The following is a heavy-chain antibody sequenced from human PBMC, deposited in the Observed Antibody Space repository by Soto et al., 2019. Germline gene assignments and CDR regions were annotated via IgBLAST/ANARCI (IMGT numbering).Heavy chain of an antibody. J-gene: IGHJ4*02. CDR3: ARHSGWPIINFDN. CDR2: SSYDGRET. D-gene: IGHD3-10*01. V-gene: IGHV3-30*03. Sequence: SGGSLRLSCAASDFDFSSYGIHWVRQAPGKGLEWVAASSYDGRETFYADSAKGRFTVSKEMSKNTAFLQMNALRHEDTAVYFCARHSGWPIINFDNWGQGTQVTV. CDR1: DFDFSSYG.